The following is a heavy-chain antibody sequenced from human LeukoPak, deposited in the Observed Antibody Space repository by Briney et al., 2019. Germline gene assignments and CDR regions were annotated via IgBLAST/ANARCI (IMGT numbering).Heavy chain of an antibody. D-gene: IGHD3-10*01. CDR1: DGSISSYY. CDR3: ARHITNSGSAFDL. CDR2: IHYTGIN. Sequence: SETLSLTCTVSDGSISSYYWGWIRQAPGRGLEWIAYIHYTGINNYNPSLKSRAAISVDTSTNQFSLKLTSVTAADTAMYYCARHITNSGSAFDLWGRGTLVTVSS. V-gene: IGHV4-59*08. J-gene: IGHJ2*01.